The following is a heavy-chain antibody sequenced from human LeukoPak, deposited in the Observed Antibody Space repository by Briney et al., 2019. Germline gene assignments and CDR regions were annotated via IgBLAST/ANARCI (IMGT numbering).Heavy chain of an antibody. CDR1: GFTFSSYE. V-gene: IGHV3-48*03. CDR3: ARRGSSGWYDNWFDP. D-gene: IGHD6-19*01. J-gene: IGHJ5*02. CDR2: ISSSGITI. Sequence: PGGSLRLSCAASGFTFSSYEMNWVRQAPGKGLEWVSYISSSGITIYYAASVKGRFTISRDNAENSLYLQMNSLRAEDTAVYYCARRGSSGWYDNWFDPWGQGTLVTVSS.